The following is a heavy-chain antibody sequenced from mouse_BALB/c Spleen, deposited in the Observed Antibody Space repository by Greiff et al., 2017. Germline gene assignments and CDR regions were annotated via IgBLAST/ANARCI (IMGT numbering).Heavy chain of an antibody. J-gene: IGHJ3*01. CDR3: ARGYGNSPFAY. D-gene: IGHD2-1*01. CDR2: ISSGSSTI. Sequence: EVQVVESGGGLVQPGGSRKLSCAASGFTFSSFGMHWVRQAPEKGLEWVAYISSGSSTIYYADTVKGRFTISRDNPKNTLFLQMTSLRSEDTAMYYCARGYGNSPFAYWGQGTLVTVSA. V-gene: IGHV5-17*02. CDR1: GFTFSSFG.